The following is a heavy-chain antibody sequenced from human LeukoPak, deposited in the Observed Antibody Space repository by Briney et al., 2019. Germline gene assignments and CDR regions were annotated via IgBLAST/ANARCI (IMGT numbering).Heavy chain of an antibody. CDR1: GFTLSSYS. CDR3: ARGEYSSSWYDPHYYYYMDV. V-gene: IGHV3-21*01. Sequence: GGSLRLSCAASGFTLSSYSMSWVRQAPGKGLEWVSSISTSSSYIYYADSVKGRFTISRDNSKNTLYLQMGSLRAEDMAVYYCARGEYSSSWYDPHYYYYMDVWGKGTTVTVSS. J-gene: IGHJ6*03. CDR2: ISTSSSYI. D-gene: IGHD6-13*01.